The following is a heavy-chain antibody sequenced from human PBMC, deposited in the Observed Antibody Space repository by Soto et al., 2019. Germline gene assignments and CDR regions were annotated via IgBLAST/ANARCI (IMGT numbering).Heavy chain of an antibody. CDR3: AKGGSSSGRYSAY. V-gene: IGHV3-9*01. J-gene: IGHJ4*02. Sequence: DVQLVESGGGLVQPGGSLRLSCAASGFTFNDYAMHWVRQAPGKGLDWVSGINWNSGNIGYADSVKGRFTISRDSAKNSLYLQMNSLRAEDTALYYCAKGGSSSGRYSAYWGQGTLVTVSS. CDR2: INWNSGNI. CDR1: GFTFNDYA. D-gene: IGHD6-6*01.